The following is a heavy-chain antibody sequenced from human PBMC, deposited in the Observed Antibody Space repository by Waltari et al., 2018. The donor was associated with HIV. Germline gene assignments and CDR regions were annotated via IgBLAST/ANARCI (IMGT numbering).Heavy chain of an antibody. D-gene: IGHD1-26*01. V-gene: IGHV4-34*01. CDR2: INHSGST. CDR3: ARGQRTYRGTYPETYFDY. CDR1: GGYFSVYH. J-gene: IGHJ4*02. Sequence: QVQLQQWGAGLLKPSETLSLTCAVFGGYFSVYHWTWIRQPPGKALEWIGEINHSGSTKYNPSLKSRVTISVDTSKNQFSLKVSSVTAPDTAVYYCARGQRTYRGTYPETYFDYWGQGTLVTVSS.